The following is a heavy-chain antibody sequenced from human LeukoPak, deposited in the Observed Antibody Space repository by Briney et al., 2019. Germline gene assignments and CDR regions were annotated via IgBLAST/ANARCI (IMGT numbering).Heavy chain of an antibody. V-gene: IGHV3-48*01. Sequence: PGGSLRLSCAASGFTFSSYSMNWVRQAPGKGLEWVSYISSSSSTIYYADSVKGRFTISRDNAKNSLYLQMNSLRAEDTAVYYCARGSAGSYYRNKNWYMDVWGKGTTVTVSS. D-gene: IGHD3-10*01. J-gene: IGHJ6*03. CDR3: ARGSAGSYYRNKNWYMDV. CDR2: ISSSSSTI. CDR1: GFTFSSYS.